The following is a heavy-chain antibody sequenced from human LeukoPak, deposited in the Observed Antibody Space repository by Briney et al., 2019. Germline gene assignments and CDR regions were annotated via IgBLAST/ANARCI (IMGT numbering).Heavy chain of an antibody. J-gene: IGHJ4*02. CDR3: VRGDYGDYTLFDY. CDR1: GFTFSSYE. Sequence: GGSLRLSCAASGFTFSSYEMNWVRQAPGKGLEWVSYISSSGNTIYYADSVKGRFTISRDNSKNTLYLQMNSLRAEDTAVYYCVRGDYGDYTLFDYWGQGTLVTVSS. D-gene: IGHD4-17*01. CDR2: ISSSGNTI. V-gene: IGHV3-48*03.